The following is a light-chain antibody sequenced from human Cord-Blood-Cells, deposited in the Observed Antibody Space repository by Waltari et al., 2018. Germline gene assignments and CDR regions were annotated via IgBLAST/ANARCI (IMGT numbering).Light chain of an antibody. J-gene: IGLJ3*02. Sequence: SYVLTQPPSVSVAPGKTARITCGGNNIGSKSVHWYQQKPGQAPVLVIYYVSDRPSGIPERFSGSNSGNTATLTISRVEAGDEADYYCQVWDSSSDHPFGGGTKLTVL. V-gene: IGLV3-21*04. CDR1: NIGSKS. CDR2: YVS. CDR3: QVWDSSSDHP.